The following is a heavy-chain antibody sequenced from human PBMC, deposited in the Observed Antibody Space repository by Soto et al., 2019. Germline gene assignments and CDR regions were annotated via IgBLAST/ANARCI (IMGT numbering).Heavy chain of an antibody. CDR3: ARHTPAISISDH. V-gene: IGHV4-39*01. Sequence: QLQLQESGPGLMKPSETLSLNYTVSGGSISSSSYYWGWIRQPPGKGLEWIGSIYYSGSTYYNPSLKSRVTISVDTSKNQFSLKLSSVTASDTAVYYCARHTPAISISDHWGQGTLVTVSS. CDR1: GGSISSSSYY. J-gene: IGHJ4*02. CDR2: IYYSGST. D-gene: IGHD2-15*01.